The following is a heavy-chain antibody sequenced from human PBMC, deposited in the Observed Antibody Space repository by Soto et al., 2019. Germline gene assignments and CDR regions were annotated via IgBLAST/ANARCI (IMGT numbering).Heavy chain of an antibody. Sequence: GGSLRLSCAASGFTFSSYAMSWVRQAPGKGLEWVSAISGSGGSTYYADSVKGRFTISRDNSKNTLYLQMNSLRAEDTAVYYCAKDQGLFHYGDYVCAFDIWGQGTMVTVSS. J-gene: IGHJ3*02. D-gene: IGHD4-17*01. CDR3: AKDQGLFHYGDYVCAFDI. V-gene: IGHV3-23*01. CDR2: ISGSGGST. CDR1: GFTFSSYA.